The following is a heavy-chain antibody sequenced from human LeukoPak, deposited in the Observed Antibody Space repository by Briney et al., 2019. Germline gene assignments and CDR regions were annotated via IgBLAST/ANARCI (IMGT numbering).Heavy chain of an antibody. CDR3: AKDRVGAYYYYYMDV. CDR2: ISGSGGST. V-gene: IGHV3-23*01. Sequence: GGSLRLSCAASGFTFSSYAMSWVRQAPGKGLEWDSAISGSGGSTYYADSVKGRFTISRDNSKNTLYLQMNSLRAEDTAVYYCAKDRVGAYYYYYMDVWGKGTTVTVSS. D-gene: IGHD1-26*01. CDR1: GFTFSSYA. J-gene: IGHJ6*03.